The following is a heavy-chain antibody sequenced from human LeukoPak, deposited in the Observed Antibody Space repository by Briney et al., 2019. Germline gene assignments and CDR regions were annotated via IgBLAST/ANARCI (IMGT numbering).Heavy chain of an antibody. CDR2: IGNTGRTM. V-gene: IGHV3-48*03. Sequence: QPGRSRRPSGAAPGFTFDDYAMNWFRQAPGEGLEWVSYIGNTGRTMYYVDSVKGRFTVSRDNAKNSLYLQMNSLRAEDTATYYCVRGDRYFFDYWGQGTLVTVSS. CDR3: VRGDRYFFDY. CDR1: GFTFDDYA. J-gene: IGHJ4*02. D-gene: IGHD1-14*01.